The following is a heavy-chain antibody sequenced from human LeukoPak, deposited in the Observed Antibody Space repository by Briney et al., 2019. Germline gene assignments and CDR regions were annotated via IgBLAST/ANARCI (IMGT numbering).Heavy chain of an antibody. Sequence: PGGSLRLSCTASGFTFRSDRMHWVRQVPGKGLVWVSRIDSDGTGAVYADAVEGRFTISRDNARNTLYLQMNSLRAEDTAVYYCARMDTAMAPGYYGLDVWGQGTTVTASS. CDR1: GFTFRSDR. CDR3: ARMDTAMAPGYYGLDV. J-gene: IGHJ6*02. V-gene: IGHV3-74*03. D-gene: IGHD5-18*01. CDR2: IDSDGTGA.